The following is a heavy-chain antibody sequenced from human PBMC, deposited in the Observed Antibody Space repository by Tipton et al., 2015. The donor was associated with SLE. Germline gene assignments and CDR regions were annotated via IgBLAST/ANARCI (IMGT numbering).Heavy chain of an antibody. CDR2: IYYSGST. J-gene: IGHJ6*03. D-gene: IGHD3-3*01. Sequence: LRLSCAASGFTFSSYEMSWIRQPPGKGLEWIGYIYYSGSTNYNPSLKSRVTISVDTSKNQFSLKLSSVTAAGTAVYYCARGGGIRFLEWDYYYMDVWGKGTTVTVSS. CDR1: GFTFSSYE. V-gene: IGHV4-59*01. CDR3: ARGGGIRFLEWDYYYMDV.